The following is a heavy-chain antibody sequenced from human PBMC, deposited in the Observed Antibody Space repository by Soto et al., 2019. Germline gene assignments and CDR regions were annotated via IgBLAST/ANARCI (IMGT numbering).Heavy chain of an antibody. V-gene: IGHV3-11*06. J-gene: IGHJ3*02. D-gene: IGHD6-19*01. CDR3: ARDAPVAAADDFDI. Sequence: PGGSLRLSCAASGFTFSDYYMSWIRQAPGKGLEWVSYISSSSSYTNYADSVKGRFTISRDNAKNSLYLQMNSLRAEDTAVYYCARDAPVAAADDFDIWGQGTMVTVSS. CDR2: ISSSSSYT. CDR1: GFTFSDYY.